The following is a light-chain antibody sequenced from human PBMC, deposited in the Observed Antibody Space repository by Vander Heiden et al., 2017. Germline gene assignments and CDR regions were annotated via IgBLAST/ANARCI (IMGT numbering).Light chain of an antibody. CDR2: GNS. CDR3: QSYDSSLSAVV. Sequence: QSVLTHPPSVSGAPGQRLTIPCTGSSSNTGAGYDVHWYQQLPGPAPKPLIYGNSNRPSGVPDRFSGSKSGTSASLAITGLQAEDEADYYCQSYDSSLSAVVFGGGTKLTVL. CDR1: SSNTGAGYD. J-gene: IGLJ2*01. V-gene: IGLV1-40*01.